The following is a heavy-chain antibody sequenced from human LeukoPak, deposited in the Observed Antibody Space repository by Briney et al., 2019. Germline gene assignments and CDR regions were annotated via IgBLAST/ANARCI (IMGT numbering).Heavy chain of an antibody. V-gene: IGHV4-59*01. CDR2: IHYSGST. Sequence: PSETLSLTCSVSGGSISSYYWSWIRQPPGKGLEWIGYIHYSGSTNYSPSLKSRVTLSVDTSKNQFSLKLSSVTAADTAVYYCARESGSYSYFDYWGQGTVVTVSP. CDR1: GGSISSYY. CDR3: ARESGSYSYFDY. J-gene: IGHJ4*02. D-gene: IGHD1-26*01.